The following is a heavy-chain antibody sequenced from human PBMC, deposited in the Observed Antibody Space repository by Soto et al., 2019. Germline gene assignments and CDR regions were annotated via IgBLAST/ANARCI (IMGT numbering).Heavy chain of an antibody. J-gene: IGHJ6*02. CDR3: ARPQGPTGYYYGMDV. D-gene: IGHD3-10*01. Sequence: GASVKVSCKASGGTFSSYAISWVRQAPGQGLEWMGGIIPIFGTANYAQKFQGRVTITADESTSTAYMELSSLRSEDTAVYYCARPQGPTGYYYGMDVWGQGTTVTVSS. CDR2: IIPIFGTA. V-gene: IGHV1-69*13. CDR1: GGTFSSYA.